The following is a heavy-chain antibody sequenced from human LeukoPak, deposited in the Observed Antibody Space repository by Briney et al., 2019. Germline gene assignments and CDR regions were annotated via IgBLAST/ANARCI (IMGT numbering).Heavy chain of an antibody. CDR2: IYPGDSDT. D-gene: IGHD2-2*01. CDR1: GYSFTSHW. V-gene: IGHV5-51*01. CDR3: ARSFDDAPDSFDV. Sequence: GESLKISCQGSGYSFTSHWIGWVRQMPGKGLEWMGLIYPGDSDTRYSPSFQGQVTFSADKSITTAHPQWSSLKASDTAMYYCARSFDDAPDSFDVWGQETMVTVSS. J-gene: IGHJ3*01.